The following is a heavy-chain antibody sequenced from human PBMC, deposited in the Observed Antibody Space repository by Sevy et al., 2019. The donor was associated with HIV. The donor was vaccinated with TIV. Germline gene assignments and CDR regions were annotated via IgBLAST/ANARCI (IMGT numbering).Heavy chain of an antibody. CDR1: GYTFTSFG. V-gene: IGHV1-18*04. D-gene: IGHD6-19*01. CDR3: TRDLGSSPASFFDY. Sequence: ASVKVSCKASGYTFTSFGISWVRQAPGQGPEWMAWISAYNGHTNYAQKFQGRVTMTQDISTSTVYMELGGLRSDDTAIYYCTRDLGSSPASFFDYWGQGTLVTVSS. J-gene: IGHJ4*02. CDR2: ISAYNGHT.